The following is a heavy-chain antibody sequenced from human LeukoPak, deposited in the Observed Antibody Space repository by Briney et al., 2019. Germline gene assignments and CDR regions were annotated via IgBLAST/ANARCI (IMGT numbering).Heavy chain of an antibody. D-gene: IGHD1-1*01. J-gene: IGHJ4*02. CDR3: ARDRAWNYFDS. CDR2: ISYDGSKK. CDR1: GFTFSNHG. Sequence: PGGSLRLSCAVSGFTFSNHGMHWLRQAPGKGLEWVAIISYDGSKKYYAESVKGRFTISRDNSDSTLYLQMNSLRTEDTALYYCARDRAWNYFDSWGQGTLVTVSS. V-gene: IGHV3-30*03.